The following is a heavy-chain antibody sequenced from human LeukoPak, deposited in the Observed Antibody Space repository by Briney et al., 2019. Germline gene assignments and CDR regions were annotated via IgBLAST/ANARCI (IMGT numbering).Heavy chain of an antibody. Sequence: GGSLRLSCAASGFTFSSYSMNWVRQAPGKGLEWVSALSGSGGSTYYADSVKGRFTISRDNSKNTLFLQMNSLRDEDTAVYYCARDRIMITFGGDRSGGLFDYWGQGTLVTVSS. D-gene: IGHD3-16*01. CDR1: GFTFSSYS. CDR3: ARDRIMITFGGDRSGGLFDY. V-gene: IGHV3-23*01. J-gene: IGHJ4*02. CDR2: LSGSGGST.